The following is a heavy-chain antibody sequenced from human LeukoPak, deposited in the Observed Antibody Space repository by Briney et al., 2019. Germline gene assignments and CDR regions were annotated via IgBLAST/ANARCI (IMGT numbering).Heavy chain of an antibody. V-gene: IGHV4-34*01. J-gene: IGHJ4*02. D-gene: IGHD3-22*01. CDR2: INHSGST. CDR1: GGSFSGYY. CDR3: ARGHPRSTYYYDSSGRGDY. Sequence: ETLSLTCAVYGGSFSGYYWSWIRQPPGKGLEWIGEINHSGSTNYNPSLKSRVTISVDTSKNQFSLKLSSVTAADTAVYYCARGHPRSTYYYDSSGRGDYWGQGTLVTVSS.